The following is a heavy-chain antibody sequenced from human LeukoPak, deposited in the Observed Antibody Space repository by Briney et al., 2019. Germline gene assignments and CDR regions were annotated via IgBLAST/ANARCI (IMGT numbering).Heavy chain of an antibody. J-gene: IGHJ4*02. Sequence: ASVKVSCKASGYTFTGYFIDWVRQAPGQGLEWMGWINPNNGGTKYAQKFQDRVTMTRDTSIGTAYMELSRLRSDDTAVYYCARDERYDSSGYPFDYWGQGTLVTVSS. CDR3: ARDERYDSSGYPFDY. V-gene: IGHV1-2*02. D-gene: IGHD3-22*01. CDR1: GYTFTGYF. CDR2: INPNNGGT.